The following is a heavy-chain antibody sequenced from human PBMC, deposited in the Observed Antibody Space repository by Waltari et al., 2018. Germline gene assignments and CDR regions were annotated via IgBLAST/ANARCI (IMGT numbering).Heavy chain of an antibody. Sequence: EVQLVESGRGLIPPGGSLRLSCAASGFTVSSNYLRWVRQAPGPGLEWDSVIYSGGSTYYADSVKGRFTISRDNSKNTLYLQMNSLRAEDTAVYYCARELYYDFWSGYYMSYGMDVWGQGTTVTVSS. CDR3: ARELYYDFWSGYYMSYGMDV. V-gene: IGHV3-53*01. J-gene: IGHJ6*02. CDR2: IYSGGST. CDR1: GFTVSSNY. D-gene: IGHD3-3*01.